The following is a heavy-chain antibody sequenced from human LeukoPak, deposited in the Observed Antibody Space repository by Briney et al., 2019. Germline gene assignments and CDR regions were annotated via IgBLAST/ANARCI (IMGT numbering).Heavy chain of an antibody. CDR1: GGTFSSYA. CDR2: IIPIFGTA. V-gene: IGHV1-69*01. D-gene: IGHD2-21*01. CDR3: ATHKLHSTYYYYYYMDV. Sequence: ASVKVSCKASGGTFSSYAISWVRQAPGQGLEWMGGIIPIFGTANYAQKFQGRVTITADESTSTAYMELSSLRSEDTAVYYCATHKLHSTYYYYYYMDVWGKGTTVAVSS. J-gene: IGHJ6*03.